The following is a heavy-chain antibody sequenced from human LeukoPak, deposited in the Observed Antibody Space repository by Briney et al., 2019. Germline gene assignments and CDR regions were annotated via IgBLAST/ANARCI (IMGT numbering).Heavy chain of an antibody. CDR3: ERAVVLRRYSGSYYQ. CDR1: GGSISTYH. J-gene: IGHJ4*02. CDR2: IYYSGST. V-gene: IGHV4-59*07. Sequence: WATLSLACSLWGGSISTYHCGCIRHPPGEGGVCVRYIYYSGSTNYNPSLKRRGTISVHPSKNQFSLKLSSVTAAHTAVYYCERAVVLRRYSGSYYQWGQGTLVTVSS. D-gene: IGHD1-26*01.